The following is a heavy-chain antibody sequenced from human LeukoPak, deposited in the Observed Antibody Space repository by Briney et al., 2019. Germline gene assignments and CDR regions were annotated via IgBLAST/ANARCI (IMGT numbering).Heavy chain of an antibody. V-gene: IGHV1-46*01. D-gene: IGHD3-16*01. Sequence: ASVKVSCKASGYTFTNYYMHWVRQAPGQGLEWMGIINPGGGSTSYAQKFQGRVTVTRDTSTTTVYMELSSLRSEDTAIYYCARARGADYWGQGTLVTVSS. J-gene: IGHJ4*02. CDR1: GYTFTNYY. CDR2: INPGGGST. CDR3: ARARGADY.